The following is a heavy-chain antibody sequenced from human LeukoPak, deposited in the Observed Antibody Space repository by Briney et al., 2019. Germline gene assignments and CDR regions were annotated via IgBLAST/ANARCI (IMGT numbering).Heavy chain of an antibody. V-gene: IGHV3-33*01. Sequence: GGSPRLSCAASGFTFSSYGMHWVRQAPGKGLEWVAVIWYDGSNKYYADSVKGRFTISRDNSKNTLYLQMNSLRAEDTAVYYCAREPIAAAGTFDYWGQGTLVTVSS. CDR1: GFTFSSYG. CDR3: AREPIAAAGTFDY. CDR2: IWYDGSNK. J-gene: IGHJ4*02. D-gene: IGHD6-13*01.